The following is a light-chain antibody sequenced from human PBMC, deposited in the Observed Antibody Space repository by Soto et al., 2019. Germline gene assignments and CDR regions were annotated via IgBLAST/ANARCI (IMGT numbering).Light chain of an antibody. V-gene: IGKV1-5*03. CDR3: QHYNSFPWT. J-gene: IGKJ1*01. Sequence: DIQMTQSPSTLSASVGDRVTITCRASQSISSWLAWYQQKPGKAPKLLVYKASSLESGVPSRFSGSGSGTESSLTISSLQPDDFATYYCQHYNSFPWTFGQGTK. CDR1: QSISSW. CDR2: KAS.